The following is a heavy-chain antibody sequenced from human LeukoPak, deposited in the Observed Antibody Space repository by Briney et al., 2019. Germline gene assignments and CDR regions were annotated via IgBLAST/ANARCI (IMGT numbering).Heavy chain of an antibody. V-gene: IGHV3-49*04. J-gene: IGHJ6*02. CDR2: IRSKDYGGKT. CDR3: TRDPPPYYYGMDV. CDR1: GFTFGDYA. Sequence: GRSLRLSCTASGFTFGDYAMSWVRQAPGKGLEWVGFIRSKDYGGKTGYAASVKGRFTISRDDSKSIAYLQMNSLKTEDTAVYYCTRDPPPYYYGMDVWGQGTTVTVSS.